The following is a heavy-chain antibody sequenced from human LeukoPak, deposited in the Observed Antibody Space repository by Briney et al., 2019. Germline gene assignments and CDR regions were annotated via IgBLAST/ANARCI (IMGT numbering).Heavy chain of an antibody. J-gene: IGHJ6*03. CDR1: GGTFSSYA. V-gene: IGHV1-69*05. Sequence: SVKVSCKASGGTFSSYAISWVRQAPGQGLEWMGGIIPIFGTANYAQKFQGRVTITTDESTSTAYMELSSLRSEDTAVYYCARAMFRKGYCSSTSCPRAYYMDVWGKGTTVTVSS. CDR3: ARAMFRKGYCSSTSCPRAYYMDV. CDR2: IIPIFGTA. D-gene: IGHD2-2*01.